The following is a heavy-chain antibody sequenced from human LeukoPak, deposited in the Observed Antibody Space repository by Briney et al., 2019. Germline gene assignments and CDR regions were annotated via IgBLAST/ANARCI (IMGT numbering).Heavy chain of an antibody. CDR2: IYYSGST. J-gene: IGHJ4*02. D-gene: IGHD6-13*01. Sequence: SETLSLTCTVSGGSISSYYWSWIRQPPGKGLEWIGYIYYSGSTNNNPSLKSRVTISVDTSKNQFSLNLTPVTAADTAVYYCARVAGYSSSWYYFDYWGQGTLVTVSS. CDR3: ARVAGYSSSWYYFDY. V-gene: IGHV4-59*01. CDR1: GGSISSYY.